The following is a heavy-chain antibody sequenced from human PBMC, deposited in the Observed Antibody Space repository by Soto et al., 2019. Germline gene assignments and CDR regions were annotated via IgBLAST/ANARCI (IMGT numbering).Heavy chain of an antibody. D-gene: IGHD6-19*01. CDR2: ISYDGSNK. CDR3: ARDLASPSQSRPPNIAVAGACDY. Sequence: ESWGGVVQPGRSLRLSCAASGFTFSSYAMHWVRQAPGKGLEWVAVISYDGSNKYYADSVKGRFTISRDNSKNTLYLQMNSLRAEDTAVYYCARDLASPSQSRPPNIAVAGACDYWGQGTLVTVSS. V-gene: IGHV3-30-3*01. CDR1: GFTFSSYA. J-gene: IGHJ4*02.